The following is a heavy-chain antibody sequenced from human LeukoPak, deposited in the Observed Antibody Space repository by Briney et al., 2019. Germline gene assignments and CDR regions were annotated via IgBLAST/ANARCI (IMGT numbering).Heavy chain of an antibody. CDR1: GFTFSSYA. CDR3: AKDSHWNLPGWFDP. D-gene: IGHD1-1*01. Sequence: GGSPRLSCAASGFTFSSYAMSWVRQAPGKGLEWVSAISGSGGSTYYAGSVKGRFTISRDNSKNTLYLQMNSLRAEDTAVYYCAKDSHWNLPGWFDPWGQGTLVTVSS. CDR2: ISGSGGST. J-gene: IGHJ5*02. V-gene: IGHV3-23*01.